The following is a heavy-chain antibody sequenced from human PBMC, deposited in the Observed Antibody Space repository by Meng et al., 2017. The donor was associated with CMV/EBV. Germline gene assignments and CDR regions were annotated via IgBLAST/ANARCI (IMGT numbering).Heavy chain of an antibody. D-gene: IGHD2-21*01. V-gene: IGHV2-5*01. Sequence: SGPTLVKPTQTLTLTCTFSGFSLRTSGVGVGWIRQPPGKALEWLALIYWNDDKRYSPSLKSRHTITKDTSKNQVVLTMTNMDPVDTATYYCAHVMWWSPRADYWGQGTLVTVSS. CDR2: IYWNDDK. J-gene: IGHJ4*02. CDR1: GFSLRTSGVG. CDR3: AHVMWWSPRADY.